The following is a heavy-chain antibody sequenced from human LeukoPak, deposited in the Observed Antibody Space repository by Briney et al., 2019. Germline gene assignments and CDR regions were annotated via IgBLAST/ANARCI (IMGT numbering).Heavy chain of an antibody. CDR2: IYYSGST. V-gene: IGHV4-39*01. CDR1: GGSISSSSYY. J-gene: IGHJ4*02. D-gene: IGHD3-16*02. CDR3: ARWYDYVWGSYRSDY. Sequence: SETLSLTCSVSGGSISSSSYYWGWLRQPPGKGLEWLGSIYYSGSTYYNPSLKSRVTISVDTSKNQFSLKLNSVTAADTAVYYCARWYDYVWGSYRSDYWGQGTLVTVSS.